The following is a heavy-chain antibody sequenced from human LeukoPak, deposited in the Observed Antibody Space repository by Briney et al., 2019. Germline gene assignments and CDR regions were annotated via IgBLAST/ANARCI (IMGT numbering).Heavy chain of an antibody. CDR3: AVVFGEVP. V-gene: IGHV1-46*01. Sequence: ASVKVSCKASGYTFTSYYMHWVRQAPGQGLEWMGIMNPSGGSTTYAQKFQGRVTMTRDMSTSTVYMELSSLRSEDTAVYYCAVVFGEVPWGQGTLVTVSS. J-gene: IGHJ5*02. CDR1: GYTFTSYY. D-gene: IGHD3-10*01. CDR2: MNPSGGST.